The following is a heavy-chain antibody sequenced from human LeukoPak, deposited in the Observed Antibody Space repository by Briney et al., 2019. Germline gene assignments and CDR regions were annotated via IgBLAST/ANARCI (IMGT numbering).Heavy chain of an antibody. CDR3: AGCAGNSCYFDY. D-gene: IGHD1-1*01. CDR1: GFSFISYW. Sequence: GGSLRLSCAASGFSFISYWMSWVRQAPGKGLEWVANIKQDGSAKNYVDSVKGRFTISRDNAKNSLYLQLNSLRAEDTAVYYCAGCAGNSCYFDYWGRGTLVIVSS. V-gene: IGHV3-7*01. CDR2: IKQDGSAK. J-gene: IGHJ4*02.